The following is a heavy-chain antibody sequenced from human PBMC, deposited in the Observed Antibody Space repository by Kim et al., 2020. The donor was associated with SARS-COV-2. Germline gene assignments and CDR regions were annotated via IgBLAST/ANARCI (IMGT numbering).Heavy chain of an antibody. V-gene: IGHV4-34*01. Sequence: RRVTISVDTSKNQFSLKLSSVTAADTAVYYCARGRVRRATVAHRHNWFDPWGQGTLVTVSS. J-gene: IGHJ5*02. CDR3: ARGRVRRATVAHRHNWFDP. D-gene: IGHD4-17*01.